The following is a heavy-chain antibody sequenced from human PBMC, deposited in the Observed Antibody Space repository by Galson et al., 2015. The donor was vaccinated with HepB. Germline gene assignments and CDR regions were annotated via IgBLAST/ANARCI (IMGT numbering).Heavy chain of an antibody. Sequence: SVKVSCKASGYSFTNYGISWVRQAPGQGLEWMGWISGYNANTNYAQKFQGRVTMTTETSTSTASMELRSLRSDDTAVYYCARALLLRARWFDPWGQGTLVTVSS. CDR2: ISGYNANT. CDR1: GYSFTNYG. J-gene: IGHJ5*02. V-gene: IGHV1-18*01. CDR3: ARALLLRARWFDP. D-gene: IGHD2-15*01.